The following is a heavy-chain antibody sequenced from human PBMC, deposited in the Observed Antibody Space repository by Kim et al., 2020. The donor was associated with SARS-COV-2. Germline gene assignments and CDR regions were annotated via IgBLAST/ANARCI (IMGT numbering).Heavy chain of an antibody. J-gene: IGHJ6*02. CDR2: ISGSGGST. D-gene: IGHD2-2*01. Sequence: GGSLRLSCAASGFTFSSYTMSWVRQAPGKGLDWVSGISGSGGSTYYADSVKGRFTISRDNSKNTLYLQMNSLRAEDTAVYYCAMRVCSSTTCYGYYGLDVWGQGTTVTVSS. V-gene: IGHV3-23*01. CDR1: GFTFSSYT. CDR3: AMRVCSSTTCYGYYGLDV.